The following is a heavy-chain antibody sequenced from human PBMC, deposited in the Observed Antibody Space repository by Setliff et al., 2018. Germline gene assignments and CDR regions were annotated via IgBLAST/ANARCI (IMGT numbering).Heavy chain of an antibody. J-gene: IGHJ4*02. CDR1: GFSLTTSGVG. V-gene: IGHV2-5*01. CDR2: IYWNDDK. D-gene: IGHD5-12*01. Sequence: SGPTLVNPTQTLTVTCTFSGFSLTTSGVGVGWIRQPPGKALEWLALIYWNDDKRYSPSLMTRLTISKDTSRKQVVLTMTNMDPADTATYYCARIRKGYIGFEGFDYWGQGALVTVSS. CDR3: ARIRKGYIGFEGFDY.